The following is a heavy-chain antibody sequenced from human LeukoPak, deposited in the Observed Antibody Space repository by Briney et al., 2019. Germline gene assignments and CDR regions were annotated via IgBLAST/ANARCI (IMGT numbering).Heavy chain of an antibody. CDR2: TSAYNGNT. J-gene: IGHJ3*02. V-gene: IGHV1-18*01. CDR1: GYTFTSYG. D-gene: IGHD6-13*01. CDR3: ARETRYSSSWVGAFDI. Sequence: ASVKVSCKASGYTFTSYGISWVRQAPGQGLEWMGWTSAYNGNTNYAQKLQGRVTMTTDTSTSTAYMELRSLRSDDTAVYYCARETRYSSSWVGAFDIWGQGTMVTVSS.